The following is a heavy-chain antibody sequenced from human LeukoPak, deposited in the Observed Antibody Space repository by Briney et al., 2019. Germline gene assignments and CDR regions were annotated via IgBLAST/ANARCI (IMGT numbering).Heavy chain of an antibody. V-gene: IGHV1-18*01. Sequence: ASVKVSCKASGYTFTSYGISWVRQAPGQGLEWMGWISAYNGNTNYAQKLQGRVTMTTDTSTSTAYMELRSLRSDDTAVYYCARDFVVGATGEGYYYGIDVWGQGTTVTVSS. D-gene: IGHD1-26*01. J-gene: IGHJ6*02. CDR3: ARDFVVGATGEGYYYGIDV. CDR2: ISAYNGNT. CDR1: GYTFTSYG.